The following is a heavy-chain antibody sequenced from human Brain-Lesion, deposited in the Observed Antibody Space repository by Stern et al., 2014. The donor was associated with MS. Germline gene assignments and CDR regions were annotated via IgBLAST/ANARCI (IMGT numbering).Heavy chain of an antibody. Sequence: VQLVESGPGLVKPSQTLPLTCTVSGASIGGGDFFRRLVRPPPRGGPGGVVGIYYSGTTYYKASLKSRVTISLDTSKNQFSLNLSSVTAADTAVYYCAGAIGKYELLEAFDMWGQGTKVTVSS. CDR2: IYYSGTT. CDR3: AGAIGKYELLEAFDM. V-gene: IGHV4-30-4*01. CDR1: GASIGGGDFF. J-gene: IGHJ3*02. D-gene: IGHD2-2*01.